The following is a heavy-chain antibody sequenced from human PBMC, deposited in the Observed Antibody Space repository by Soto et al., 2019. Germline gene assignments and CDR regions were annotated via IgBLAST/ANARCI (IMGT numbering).Heavy chain of an antibody. Sequence: QVQLVQSGAEVKKPGSSVKVSCKASGGTFSSYAISWVRQAPGQGLEWMGGIIPIFGTANYAQKFQGRVTITADESTSTAYMELSRLRSEDTAVYYCARGGIVGATTGRYYYYGMDVWGQGTTVTVSS. CDR1: GGTFSSYA. CDR3: ARGGIVGATTGRYYYYGMDV. J-gene: IGHJ6*02. D-gene: IGHD1-26*01. CDR2: IIPIFGTA. V-gene: IGHV1-69*12.